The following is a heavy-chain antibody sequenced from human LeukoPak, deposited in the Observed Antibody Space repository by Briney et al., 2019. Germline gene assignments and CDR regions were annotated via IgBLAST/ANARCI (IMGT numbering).Heavy chain of an antibody. D-gene: IGHD1-26*01. CDR3: ASSGSYRFDY. CDR2: ITASGTAM. CDR1: GFTFSGYS. Sequence: GGSLRLSCAASGFTFSGYSMNWVRQAPGKGLEWVSHITASGTAMFYADSVKGRFTISRDNAKNSLYLQMNSLRDEDTAVYYCASSGSYRFDYWGQGTLVTVSS. V-gene: IGHV3-48*02. J-gene: IGHJ4*02.